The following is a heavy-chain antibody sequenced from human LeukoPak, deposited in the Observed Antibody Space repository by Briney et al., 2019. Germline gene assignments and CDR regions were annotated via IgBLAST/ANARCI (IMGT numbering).Heavy chain of an antibody. J-gene: IGHJ5*02. D-gene: IGHD2-2*01. CDR1: GYTLTELS. Sequence: ASVKVSCKVSGYTLTELSMHWVRQAPGKGLEWMGGFDPEDGETIYAQKFQGRVTMTEDTSTDTAYMELSSLRSEDTAVYYCATVRMGYCSSTSCFYWFDPWGQGTLVTVSP. CDR2: FDPEDGET. CDR3: ATVRMGYCSSTSCFYWFDP. V-gene: IGHV1-24*01.